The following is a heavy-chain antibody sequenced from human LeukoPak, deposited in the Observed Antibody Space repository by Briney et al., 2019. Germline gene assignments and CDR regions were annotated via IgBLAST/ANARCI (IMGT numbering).Heavy chain of an antibody. CDR1: GFTFSSYW. Sequence: GGSLRLSCAVSGFTFSSYWMHWVRHAPGKGLVWVSRVNTDESRTNHADSVKGRVTISRGNAKNTVYLQMNSLRAEDTAVYYCARGASGSYYVDYWGQGTLVTVSS. CDR2: VNTDESRT. D-gene: IGHD1-26*01. V-gene: IGHV3-74*01. J-gene: IGHJ4*02. CDR3: ARGASGSYYVDY.